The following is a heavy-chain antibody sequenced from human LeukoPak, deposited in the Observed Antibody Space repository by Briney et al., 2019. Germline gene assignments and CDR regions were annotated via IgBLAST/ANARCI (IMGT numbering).Heavy chain of an antibody. CDR2: IKQDGSEK. D-gene: IGHD2-15*01. CDR3: ARPSPIYCSGGSCYGYYFDY. CDR1: GFTFSNYW. J-gene: IGHJ4*02. V-gene: IGHV3-7*01. Sequence: GGSLRLSCAASGFTFSNYWMSWVRQAPGKGVEWVANIKQDGSEKYYVDYVKGRFTISRDNAKNSLYLQMNSLRAEDTAVYYCARPSPIYCSGGSCYGYYFDYWGQGTLVTVSS.